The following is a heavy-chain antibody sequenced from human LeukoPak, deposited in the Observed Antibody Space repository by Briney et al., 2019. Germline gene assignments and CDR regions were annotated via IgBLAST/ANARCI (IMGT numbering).Heavy chain of an antibody. CDR3: ATSSSGWYNDAFDI. J-gene: IGHJ3*02. D-gene: IGHD6-19*01. V-gene: IGHV3-53*01. Sequence: GGSLRLSCAASGFTVSSNYMSWVRQAPGKGLEWVSVIYSGGSTYYADSVKGRFTISRDNSKNTLYLQMNSLRAEDTAVYYCATSSSGWYNDAFDIWGQGTMVTVSS. CDR1: GFTVSSNY. CDR2: IYSGGST.